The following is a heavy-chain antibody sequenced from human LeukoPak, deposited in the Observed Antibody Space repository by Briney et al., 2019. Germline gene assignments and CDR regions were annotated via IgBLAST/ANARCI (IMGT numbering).Heavy chain of an antibody. Sequence: PSETLSLTCTVSGGSISSFYWSWIRQPAGKGLEWIGRISTSGSTNYNPSLKSRVTISVDTSKNQFSLKLSSVTAADTAVYYCARDQGLLPLDYWGQGTLVTVSS. CDR3: ARDQGLLPLDY. V-gene: IGHV4-4*07. J-gene: IGHJ4*02. CDR2: ISTSGST. CDR1: GGSISSFY. D-gene: IGHD6-25*01.